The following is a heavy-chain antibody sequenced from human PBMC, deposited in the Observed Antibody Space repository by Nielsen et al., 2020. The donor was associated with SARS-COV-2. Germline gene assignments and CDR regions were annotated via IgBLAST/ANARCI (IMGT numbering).Heavy chain of an antibody. J-gene: IGHJ4*02. CDR3: ARVHYYDSSGYRY. V-gene: IGHV4-34*01. CDR2: INHSGST. CDR1: GGSFSGYY. D-gene: IGHD3-22*01. Sequence: GSLRLSCAVYGGSFSGYYWSWIRQPPGKGLEWIGEINHSGSTNYNPSLKSRVTISVDTSKNQFSLKLSSVTAADTAVYYCARVHYYDSSGYRYWGQGTLVTVSS.